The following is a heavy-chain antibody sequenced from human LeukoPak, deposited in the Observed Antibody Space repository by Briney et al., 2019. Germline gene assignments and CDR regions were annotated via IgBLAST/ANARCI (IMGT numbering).Heavy chain of an antibody. V-gene: IGHV4-61*09. D-gene: IGHD3-10*01. CDR1: GDSIFNSNSY. Sequence: PSETLSLTCSVSGDSIFNSNSYWSWMRQPAGKGLEWIGHIFSRGNTNYNPSLKSRVTISVDMSKNQFSLILSSVTAADTAVYYCAKRGGDTMVRGVIMPYSYFDYWGQGTLVTVSS. CDR3: AKRGGDTMVRGVIMPYSYFDY. J-gene: IGHJ4*02. CDR2: IFSRGNT.